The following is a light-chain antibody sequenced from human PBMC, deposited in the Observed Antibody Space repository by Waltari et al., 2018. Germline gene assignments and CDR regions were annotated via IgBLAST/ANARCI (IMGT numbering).Light chain of an antibody. Sequence: EVVLTQSPVTLSLSPGERATLSCRASQSVGKFLAWYQKKPGQAPRLLIYDACNRATGIPVTFSGSGSGTDFTLTISSVQPEDFALYFCQQRSDWPPSITFGQGTRLEI. CDR1: QSVGKF. CDR3: QQRSDWPPSIT. J-gene: IGKJ5*01. CDR2: DAC. V-gene: IGKV3-11*01.